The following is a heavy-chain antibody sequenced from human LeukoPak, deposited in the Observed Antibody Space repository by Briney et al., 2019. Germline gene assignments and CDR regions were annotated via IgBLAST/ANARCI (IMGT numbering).Heavy chain of an antibody. J-gene: IGHJ4*02. D-gene: IGHD6-19*01. CDR3: ATWTGYSSGWPLYYFDY. CDR1: GGSISSSNW. V-gene: IGHV4-4*02. CDR2: IYHSGST. Sequence: SETLSLTCAVSGGSISSSNWWSWVRQPPGKGLEWIGEIYHSGSTNYNPSLKSRVTISVDKSKNQFSLKLSSVTAADTAVYYCATWTGYSSGWPLYYFDYWGQGTLVTVSS.